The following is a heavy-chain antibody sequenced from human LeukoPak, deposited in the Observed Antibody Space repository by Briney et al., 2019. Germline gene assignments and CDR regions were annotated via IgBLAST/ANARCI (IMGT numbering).Heavy chain of an antibody. J-gene: IGHJ3*02. CDR2: ISSSSSYI. D-gene: IGHD3-10*01. V-gene: IGHV3-21*01. CDR3: ARGDYYGSGSKEAFDI. Sequence: PWGSLRLSCAASGFTFSSYSMNWVRQAPGKGLEWVSSISSSSSYIYYADSVKGRFTISRDNAKNSLYLQMNSLRAEDTAVYYCARGDYYGSGSKEAFDIWGQGTMVTVSS. CDR1: GFTFSSYS.